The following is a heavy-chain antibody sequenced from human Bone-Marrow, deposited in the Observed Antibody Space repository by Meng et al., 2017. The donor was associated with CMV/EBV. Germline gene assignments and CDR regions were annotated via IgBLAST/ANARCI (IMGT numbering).Heavy chain of an antibody. V-gene: IGHV3-7*01. CDR3: ARDPRVKSYVVVPAASDY. J-gene: IGHJ4*02. D-gene: IGHD2-2*01. Sequence: GESLKISCAASGFTFSSYSMNWVRQAPGKGLEWVANIKQDGSEKYYVGSVKGRFTISRDNAKNSLYLQMNSLRAEDTAVYYCARDPRVKSYVVVPAASDYWGQGTMVPVSS. CDR2: IKQDGSEK. CDR1: GFTFSSYS.